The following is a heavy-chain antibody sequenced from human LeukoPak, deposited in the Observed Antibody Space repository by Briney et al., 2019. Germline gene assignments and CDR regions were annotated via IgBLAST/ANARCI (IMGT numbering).Heavy chain of an antibody. J-gene: IGHJ6*02. CDR2: IKTDGSST. CDR1: GFTFSSYW. V-gene: IGHV3-74*01. D-gene: IGHD3-3*01. CDR3: ASPPPYYDFWSGYYPPNYYYYGMDV. Sequence: PGGSLRLSCAASGFTFSSYWMHWVRQVPGKGLVWVSRIKTDGSSTSYADSVKGRFTISRDNAKNTLYLQMNSLRAEDAAVYYCASPPPYYDFWSGYYPPNYYYYGMDVWGQGTTVTVSS.